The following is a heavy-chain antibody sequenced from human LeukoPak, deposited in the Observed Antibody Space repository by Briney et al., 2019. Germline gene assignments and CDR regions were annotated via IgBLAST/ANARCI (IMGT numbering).Heavy chain of an antibody. Sequence: GGSLRLSCAASGFTFSGYGMHWVRQAPGKGLEWVAVIWYDGSNKYYADSVKGRFTISRDNSKNTLYLQMNSLRAEDTAVYYCARDDSPDQYYYYGMDVWGQGTTVTVSS. CDR3: ARDDSPDQYYYYGMDV. CDR2: IWYDGSNK. D-gene: IGHD1-14*01. V-gene: IGHV3-33*01. J-gene: IGHJ6*02. CDR1: GFTFSGYG.